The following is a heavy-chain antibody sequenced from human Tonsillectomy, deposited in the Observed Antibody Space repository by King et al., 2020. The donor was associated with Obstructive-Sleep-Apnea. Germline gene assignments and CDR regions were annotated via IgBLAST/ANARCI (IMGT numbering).Heavy chain of an antibody. CDR1: GGSFRGYY. D-gene: IGHD6-13*01. CDR2: SNHSGST. CDR3: ARKAGSWYYNWFDP. Sequence: VQLQQWGAGLLKPSETLSLTCAVYGGSFRGYYWSWIRQPPGKVLDWICGSNHSGSTNYNPSLNSRGTISVDTSKNQFSLKLSSGTAADTAVYYCARKAGSWYYNWFDPWGQGTLVTVSS. J-gene: IGHJ5*02. V-gene: IGHV4-34*01.